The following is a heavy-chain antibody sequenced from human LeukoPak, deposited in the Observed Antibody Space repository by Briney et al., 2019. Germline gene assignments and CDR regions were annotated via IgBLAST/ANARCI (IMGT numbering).Heavy chain of an antibody. CDR1: GITLQDYA. CDR3: VKGDDYGDY. Sequence: GGSQRLLCVVSGITLQDYAMHWVRQLRGKGLEWGSHISEDASGTHYADSVKGRFTISRDNSKNSLYLQMNSLRSEDAALYYCVKGDDYGDYWGQGTLVTVSS. CDR2: ISEDASGT. V-gene: IGHV3-43*02. J-gene: IGHJ4*02.